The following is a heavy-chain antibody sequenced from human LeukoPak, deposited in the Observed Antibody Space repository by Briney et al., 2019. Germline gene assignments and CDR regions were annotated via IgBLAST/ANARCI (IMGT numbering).Heavy chain of an antibody. Sequence: SETLSLTCTVSGGSINNYTWSWIRQPARKGLGWVGQIYTDGSTNYNPPLKSRVTMSIDTTEDRVSLTIRSVTAADTAFYYCARRDISSGWSFDYWGQGTLVTVSS. J-gene: IGHJ4*02. CDR3: ARRDISSGWSFDY. D-gene: IGHD6-19*01. V-gene: IGHV4-4*07. CDR2: IYTDGST. CDR1: GGSINNYT.